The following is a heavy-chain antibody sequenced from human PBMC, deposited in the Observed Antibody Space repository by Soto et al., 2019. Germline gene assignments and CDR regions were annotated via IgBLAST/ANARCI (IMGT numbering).Heavy chain of an antibody. CDR1: VFTFSSYS. CDR2: ISSSSSYI. Sequence: GALRLACAASVFTFSSYSMNWVRQAPGKGREWVSSISSSSSYIYYADSVKGRFTISRDNAKNSLYLQMNSLRAEDTAVYYCARVDPRLGYGMDVWGQGTTVTVSS. CDR3: ARVDPRLGYGMDV. V-gene: IGHV3-21*01. D-gene: IGHD7-27*01. J-gene: IGHJ6*02.